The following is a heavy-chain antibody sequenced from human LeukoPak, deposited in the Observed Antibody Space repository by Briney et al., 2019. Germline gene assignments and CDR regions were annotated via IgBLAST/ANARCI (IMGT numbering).Heavy chain of an antibody. V-gene: IGHV1-18*01. CDR2: ISAYNGNT. Sequence: ASVKVSCKASGYTFTNYGISWVRQAPGQGLEWMGWISAYNGNTNYAQKFQGRVTMTRDTSTSTVYMELSSLRSEDTAVYYCARDGAFTMVRGVHFDYWGQGTLVTVSS. CDR3: ARDGAFTMVRGVHFDY. CDR1: GYTFTNYG. D-gene: IGHD3-10*01. J-gene: IGHJ4*02.